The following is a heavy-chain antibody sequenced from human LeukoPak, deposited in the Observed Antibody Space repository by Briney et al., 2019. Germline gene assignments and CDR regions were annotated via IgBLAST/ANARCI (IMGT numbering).Heavy chain of an antibody. Sequence: GASVKVSCKASGYTFTGYYMHWVRQAPGQGLEWMGWINPNSGGTNYAQKFQGRVTMTRDTSISTAYMELSRLRSDDTAVYYCARDLRVYDFWSGFDYWGQGTLVTVSS. V-gene: IGHV1-2*02. CDR3: ARDLRVYDFWSGFDY. J-gene: IGHJ4*02. CDR1: GYTFTGYY. D-gene: IGHD3-3*01. CDR2: INPNSGGT.